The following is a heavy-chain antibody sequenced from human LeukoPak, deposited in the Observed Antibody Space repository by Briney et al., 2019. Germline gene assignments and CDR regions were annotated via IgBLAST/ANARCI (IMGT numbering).Heavy chain of an antibody. J-gene: IGHJ5*02. D-gene: IGHD2-2*01. Sequence: GGSLRLSCAASGFTLSIYAMSWVRQAPGKGLEWVSAISASGGTTYYADSVKGRFTISRDNSKNTLYLQTSSLRAEDTAVYYCAKEPREYCSSTSCPNWIDAWGQGTLVTVSS. CDR2: ISASGGTT. V-gene: IGHV3-23*01. CDR1: GFTLSIYA. CDR3: AKEPREYCSSTSCPNWIDA.